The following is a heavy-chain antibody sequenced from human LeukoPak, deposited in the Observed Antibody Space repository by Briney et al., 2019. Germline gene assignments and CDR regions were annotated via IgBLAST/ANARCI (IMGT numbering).Heavy chain of an antibody. CDR3: AGGRFLLGYCSSTSCYPDGSYDWFDP. J-gene: IGHJ5*02. CDR2: ISYDGSNK. Sequence: GGSLRLSRAASGFTFSSYGMHWVRQAPGKGLEWVAVISYDGSNKYYADPVKGRFTISRDNSKNTLYLQMNSLRAEDTAVYYCAGGRFLLGYCSSTSCYPDGSYDWFDPWGQGTLVTVSS. CDR1: GFTFSSYG. D-gene: IGHD2-2*01. V-gene: IGHV3-30*03.